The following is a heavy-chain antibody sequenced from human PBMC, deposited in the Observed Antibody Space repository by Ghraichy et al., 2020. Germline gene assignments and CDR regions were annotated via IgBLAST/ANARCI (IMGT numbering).Heavy chain of an antibody. D-gene: IGHD4-23*01. CDR3: ARGSTVVRFYYYDGMDV. CDR2: ITSSSRTK. V-gene: IGHV3-48*02. Sequence: GESLNISCVGSGFTFSSYSMNWVRQSPGKGLEWVSYITSSSRTKSYADSVKGRFTISRDNAQNSLYLQMYSLRDEDTAVYYCARGSTVVRFYYYDGMDVWGQGTTVTVSS. J-gene: IGHJ6*02. CDR1: GFTFSSYS.